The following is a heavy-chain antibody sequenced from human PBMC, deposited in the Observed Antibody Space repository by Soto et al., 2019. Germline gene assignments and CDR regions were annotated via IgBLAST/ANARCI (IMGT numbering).Heavy chain of an antibody. CDR2: IIPICGTA. D-gene: IGHD1-26*01. CDR1: GGTFSSYS. Sequence: QVQLVQSGAEVKKPGSSVKVSCKASGGTFSSYSINWVRQAPGQGLEWMGEIIPICGTANYAQELQGRVTITADESTSTAYMELRSRRSEDTAVYYCARDGGRHAGGIDYWGQGTLVTVSS. CDR3: ARDGGRHAGGIDY. V-gene: IGHV1-69*01. J-gene: IGHJ4*02.